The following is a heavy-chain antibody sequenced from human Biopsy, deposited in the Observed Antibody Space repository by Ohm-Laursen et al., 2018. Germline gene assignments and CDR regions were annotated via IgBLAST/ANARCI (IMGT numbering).Heavy chain of an antibody. CDR1: GFIFSSNA. CDR2: ISVGDGTT. Sequence: SLRLSCTASGFIFSSNALTWVRQAPGKGLEWVSSISVGDGTTYYVDSVKGRFTISRDNSKNTVYLQMNSLRAEDTAVYYCAKGRDSGWNGGDYWGRGTLVTVSS. CDR3: AKGRDSGWNGGDY. D-gene: IGHD6-19*01. J-gene: IGHJ4*02. V-gene: IGHV3-23*01.